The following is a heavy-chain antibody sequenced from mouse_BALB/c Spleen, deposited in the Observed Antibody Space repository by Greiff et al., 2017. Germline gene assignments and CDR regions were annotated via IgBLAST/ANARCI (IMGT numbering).Heavy chain of an antibody. J-gene: IGHJ3*01. CDR2: INPGSGGT. CDR1: GYAFTNYL. CDR3: ARGGYSNYSY. V-gene: IGHV1-54*01. Sequence: QVQLQQSGAELVRPGTSVKVSCKASGYAFTNYLIEWVKQRPGQGLEWIGVINPGSGGTNYNEKFKGKATLTADKSSSTAYMQLSSLTSDDSAVYFCARGGYSNYSYWGQETLVTVSA. D-gene: IGHD2-5*01.